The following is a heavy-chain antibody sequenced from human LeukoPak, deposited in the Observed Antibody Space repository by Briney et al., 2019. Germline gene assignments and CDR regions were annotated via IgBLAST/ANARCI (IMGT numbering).Heavy chain of an antibody. D-gene: IGHD3-10*01. J-gene: IGHJ2*01. Sequence: ASVKVSCKASGGTFSSYAISWVRQAPGQGLEWMGGIIPIFGTANYAQKFQGRVTITADESTSTAYMELSSLRSEDTAVYYCARVMADGSGSYSLYYWYFDLWGRGTLVTVSS. CDR2: IIPIFGTA. V-gene: IGHV1-69*13. CDR3: ARVMADGSGSYSLYYWYFDL. CDR1: GGTFSSYA.